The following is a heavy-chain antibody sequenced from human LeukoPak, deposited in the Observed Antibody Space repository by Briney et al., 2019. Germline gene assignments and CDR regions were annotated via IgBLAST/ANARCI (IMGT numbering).Heavy chain of an antibody. CDR2: ISGSGGST. V-gene: IGHV3-23*01. CDR1: GLTFSSYA. CDR3: ATPAPHGSDPSLYYYYTDV. D-gene: IGHD3-10*01. J-gene: IGHJ6*03. Sequence: GGSLRLSCAASGLTFSSYAMSWVRQAPGKGLEWVSAISGSGGSTYYADSVKGRFTISRDNSKNTLYLQMNSLRAEDTAVYYCATPAPHGSDPSLYYYYTDVWGKGTTVTISS.